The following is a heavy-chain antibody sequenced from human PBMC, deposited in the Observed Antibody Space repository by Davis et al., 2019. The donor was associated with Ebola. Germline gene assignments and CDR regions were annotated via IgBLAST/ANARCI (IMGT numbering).Heavy chain of an antibody. V-gene: IGHV4-34*10. Sequence: ESLKISCAASGFTFRNYAMTWVRQAPGKGLEWIGEIDYRGRTEYNPSLKSRVAMSIDTFKNQFSLRLTSVTAADTAMYFCASPHQIRGQDYFDCWGQGTLVTVST. J-gene: IGHJ4*02. CDR3: ASPHQIRGQDYFDC. CDR2: IDYRGRT. CDR1: GFTFRNYA.